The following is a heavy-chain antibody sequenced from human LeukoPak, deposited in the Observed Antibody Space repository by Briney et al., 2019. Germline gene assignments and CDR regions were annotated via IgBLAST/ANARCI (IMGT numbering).Heavy chain of an antibody. V-gene: IGHV4-34*01. CDR1: GGSFSGYY. J-gene: IGHJ6*03. CDR3: ARLRPRRGNYYYYMDV. D-gene: IGHD3-16*01. CDR2: INHSGST. Sequence: SETLSLTCAVYGGSFSGYYWSWIRQPPGKGLEWVGEINHSGSTNYNPSLKSRVTISVDTSKNQFSLKLSSVTAADTAVYYCARLRPRRGNYYYYMDVWGKGTTVTVSS.